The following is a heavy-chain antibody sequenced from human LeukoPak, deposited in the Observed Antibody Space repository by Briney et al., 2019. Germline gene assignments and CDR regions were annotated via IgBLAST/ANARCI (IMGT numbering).Heavy chain of an antibody. D-gene: IGHD1-20*01. J-gene: IGHJ6*03. CDR2: IIPIFGTA. CDR3: ARVPRHANNWNDHYYYYYYMDV. Sequence: GASVKVSCRASGGTFSSYAISWVRQAPGQGLEWMGGIIPIFGTANYAQKFQGRVTITADESTSTAYMEVSGAGARGTAVYYCARVPRHANNWNDHYYYYYYMDVWGKGTTVTISS. CDR1: GGTFSSYA. V-gene: IGHV1-69*13.